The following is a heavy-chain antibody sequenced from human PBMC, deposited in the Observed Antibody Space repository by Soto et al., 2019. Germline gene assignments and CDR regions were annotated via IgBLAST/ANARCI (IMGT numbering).Heavy chain of an antibody. J-gene: IGHJ6*02. D-gene: IGHD6-19*01. V-gene: IGHV1-69*13. Sequence: SVKVSCKASGGAFSSYAISWVRQAPGQGLEWMGGIIPIFGTANYAQKFQGRVTITADESTSTAYMELSSLRSEDTAVYYCARDKIPVAGMGTRGMDVWGQGTTVTVSS. CDR2: IIPIFGTA. CDR1: GGAFSSYA. CDR3: ARDKIPVAGMGTRGMDV.